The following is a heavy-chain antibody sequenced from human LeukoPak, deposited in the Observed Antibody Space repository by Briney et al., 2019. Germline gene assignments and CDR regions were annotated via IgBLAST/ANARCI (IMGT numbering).Heavy chain of an antibody. CDR3: ARRDSGFDY. CDR2: INHSGST. D-gene: IGHD3-3*01. J-gene: IGHJ4*02. Sequence: SETLSLTCAVYGGSFSGYYWSWIRQPPGKGLEWIGEINHSGSTNYNPSLKSRVTTSVDTSKNQFSLKLSSVTAADTAVYYCARRDSGFDYWGQGTLVTVSS. CDR1: GGSFSGYY. V-gene: IGHV4-34*01.